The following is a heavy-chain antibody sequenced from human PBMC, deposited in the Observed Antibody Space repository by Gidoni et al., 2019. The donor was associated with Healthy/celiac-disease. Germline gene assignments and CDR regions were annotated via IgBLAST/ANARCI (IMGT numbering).Heavy chain of an antibody. CDR3: ARGPSIAVAGTVFDY. CDR2: INPNSGGT. V-gene: IGHV1-2*04. J-gene: IGHJ4*02. CDR1: GYSFTGHY. D-gene: IGHD6-19*01. Sequence: QVQLVQSGAEVKKPGASVKVSCKASGYSFTGHYMHWVRQGPGQGLEWMGWINPNSGGTNYAQKFQGWVTMTRDTSISTAYMELSRLRSDDTAVYYCARGPSIAVAGTVFDYWGQGTLVTVSS.